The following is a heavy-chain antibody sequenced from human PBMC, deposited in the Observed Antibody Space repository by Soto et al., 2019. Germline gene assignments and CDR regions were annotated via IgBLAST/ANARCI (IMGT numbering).Heavy chain of an antibody. V-gene: IGHV3-48*02. CDR2: ITDSSDTV. CDR1: GFSFSNYN. J-gene: IGHJ4*02. Sequence: GGSLRLSCVASGFSFSNYNMNWVRQAPGKGLEWVSYITDSSDTVHYADSVRGRFTISRDNAESSLYLQRNSLRDEDTAVYFCARDFSPGYYLDYWGRGILVTVSS. CDR3: ARDFSPGYYLDY. D-gene: IGHD1-1*01.